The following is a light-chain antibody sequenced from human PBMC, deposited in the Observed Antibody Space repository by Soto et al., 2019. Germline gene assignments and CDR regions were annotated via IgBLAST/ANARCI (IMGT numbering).Light chain of an antibody. V-gene: IGKV1-5*03. CDR3: QLYSDDLWT. J-gene: IGKJ1*01. Sequence: DIQMTQSPSTLSASVGDRVTITCRASQSISTWLAWYQQKPGKAPKLLIYKASRVESGVPSRFSGSGSGTEFTLTINSLQPDDFATYYCQLYSDDLWTFGQGTKVEIK. CDR2: KAS. CDR1: QSISTW.